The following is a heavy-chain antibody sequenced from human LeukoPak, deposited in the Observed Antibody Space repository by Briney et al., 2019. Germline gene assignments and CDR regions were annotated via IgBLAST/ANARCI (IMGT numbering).Heavy chain of an antibody. CDR3: ARSSVRGPRGGFDP. V-gene: IGHV4-59*01. CDR1: GGSISSYY. D-gene: IGHD3-10*01. Sequence: PSETLSLTCTVSGGSISSYYWSWIRQPPGKGLEWIGYIYYSGSTNYNPSLKSRVTISVDTSKNQFSLKLSSVTAADTAVYYCARSSVRGPRGGFDPWGQGTLVTVSS. CDR2: IYYSGST. J-gene: IGHJ5*02.